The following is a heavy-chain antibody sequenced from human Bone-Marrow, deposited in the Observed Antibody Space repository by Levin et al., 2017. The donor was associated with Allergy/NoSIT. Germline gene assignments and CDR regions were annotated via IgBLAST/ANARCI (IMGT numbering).Heavy chain of an antibody. CDR1: GFTFSSYD. CDR2: IGTAGDT. J-gene: IGHJ6*02. V-gene: IGHV3-13*01. D-gene: IGHD2-2*02. CDR3: ARGGCSSTSCYTDDAWDV. Sequence: GGSLRLSCAASGFTFSSYDMHWVRQATGKGLEWVSAIGTAGDTYYPGSVKGRFTISRENAKNSLYLQMNSLRAGDTAVYYCARGGCSSTSCYTDDAWDVWGQGTTVTVSS.